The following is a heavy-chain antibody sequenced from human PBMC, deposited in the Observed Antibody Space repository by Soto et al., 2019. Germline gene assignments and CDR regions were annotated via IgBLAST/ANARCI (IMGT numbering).Heavy chain of an antibody. D-gene: IGHD6-6*01. CDR3: AREGIAARRGGMDV. J-gene: IGHJ6*02. CDR1: GFTFSSYA. Sequence: QVQLVESGGGVVQPGRSLRLSCAASGFTFSSYAMHWVRQAPGKGLEWVAVISYDGSNKYYADSVKGRFTISRDNSKNTLYLQMNSLRAEDTAVYYCAREGIAARRGGMDVWGQGPTVTVSS. CDR2: ISYDGSNK. V-gene: IGHV3-30-3*01.